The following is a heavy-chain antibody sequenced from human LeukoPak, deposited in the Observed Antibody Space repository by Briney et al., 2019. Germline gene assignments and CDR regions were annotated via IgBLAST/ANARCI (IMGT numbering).Heavy chain of an antibody. J-gene: IGHJ4*02. D-gene: IGHD2/OR15-2a*01. Sequence: PSETLSLTCIVSGGSISTSAYYWGWIRQPPGEGLQWIGSIYYSGNTYYNSSLKSRVTISVDTSKNQFSLKLSSVTAADTAVYYCALGRATLSSPFDYWGQGTLVTVSS. V-gene: IGHV4-39*01. CDR1: GGSISTSAYY. CDR2: IYYSGNT. CDR3: ALGRATLSSPFDY.